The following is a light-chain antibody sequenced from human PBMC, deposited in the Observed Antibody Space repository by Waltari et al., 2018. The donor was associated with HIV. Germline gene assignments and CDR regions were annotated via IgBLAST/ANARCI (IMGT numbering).Light chain of an antibody. CDR3: QAADSSGSYFV. J-gene: IGLJ1*01. CDR2: KDS. V-gene: IGLV3-25*03. Sequence: SYELTQPPSVSVSPGQTARITCSGDVLPNQCTFWYQQKSGQAPVLVVYKDSERPAGIPERFSGSSSGTTVTLFIDGVQAEDEADYYCQAADSSGSYFVFGTGTKVTVL. CDR1: VLPNQC.